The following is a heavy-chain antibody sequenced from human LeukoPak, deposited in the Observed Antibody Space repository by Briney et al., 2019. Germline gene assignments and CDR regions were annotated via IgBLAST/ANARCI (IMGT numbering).Heavy chain of an antibody. D-gene: IGHD3-3*01. J-gene: IGHJ6*02. CDR1: GFTYSSYA. Sequence: GGSLRLSCAASGFTYSSYAMSWVRQAPGKGLEWVSAISGSGGSTYYADSVKGRFTISRDNSKNTLYLQMNSLRAEDTAVYYCAKSVAIYFYYGLDVWGQGATVTVSS. V-gene: IGHV3-23*01. CDR2: ISGSGGST. CDR3: AKSVAIYFYYGLDV.